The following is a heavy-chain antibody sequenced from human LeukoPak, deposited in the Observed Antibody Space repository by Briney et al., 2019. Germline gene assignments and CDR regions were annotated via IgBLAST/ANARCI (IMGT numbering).Heavy chain of an antibody. CDR2: ISYDGSNK. CDR3: AKAPSDSSGYYPHFDY. V-gene: IGHV3-30-3*01. Sequence: GRSLRLSCAASGFTFSSYAMHWVRQAPGKGLEWVAVISYDGSNKYYADSVKGRFTISRDNSKNTLYLQMNSLRAEDTAVYYCAKAPSDSSGYYPHFDYWGQGTLVTVSS. D-gene: IGHD3-22*01. CDR1: GFTFSSYA. J-gene: IGHJ4*02.